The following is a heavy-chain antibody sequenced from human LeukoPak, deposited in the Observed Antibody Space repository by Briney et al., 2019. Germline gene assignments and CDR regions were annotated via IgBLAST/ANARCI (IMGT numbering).Heavy chain of an antibody. CDR3: AKDWAYSSSWFDY. Sequence: PGGSLRLSCAASGFTFSSYAMSWVRQAPGKGLEWDSAISGSGGSTYYADSVKGRFTISRDNSKNTLYLQMNSLRAEDTAVYYCAKDWAYSSSWFDYWGQGTLVTVSS. J-gene: IGHJ4*02. V-gene: IGHV3-23*01. D-gene: IGHD6-13*01. CDR2: ISGSGGST. CDR1: GFTFSSYA.